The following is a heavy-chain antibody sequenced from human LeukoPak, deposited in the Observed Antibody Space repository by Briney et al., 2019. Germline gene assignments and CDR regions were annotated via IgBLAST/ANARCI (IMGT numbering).Heavy chain of an antibody. CDR3: ATRPITMVRGVIVY. D-gene: IGHD3-10*01. CDR2: ISSSSSYI. V-gene: IGHV3-21*01. J-gene: IGHJ4*02. CDR1: GFTFSSYS. Sequence: GGSLRLSCAASGFTFSSYSMNWVRQAPGKGLEWVSSISSSSSYIYYADSVKGRLTISRDNAKNSLYLQMNSLRAEDTAVYYCATRPITMVRGVIVYWGQGTLVTVSS.